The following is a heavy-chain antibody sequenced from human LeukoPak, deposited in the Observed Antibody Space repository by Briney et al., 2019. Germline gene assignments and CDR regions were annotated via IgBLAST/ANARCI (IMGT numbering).Heavy chain of an antibody. CDR3: AGGPTPGVAAAADY. D-gene: IGHD6-13*01. CDR1: GFTFSGYS. CDR2: ITTTSSTT. Sequence: GGSLRLSCAASGFTFSGYSMHWVRQAPGKGLEWISYITTTSSTTYYIDSVEGRFTISRDNARNSLYLQMNSLRADDTAVYYCAGGPTPGVAAAADYWGQGTLVTVSS. J-gene: IGHJ4*02. V-gene: IGHV3-48*01.